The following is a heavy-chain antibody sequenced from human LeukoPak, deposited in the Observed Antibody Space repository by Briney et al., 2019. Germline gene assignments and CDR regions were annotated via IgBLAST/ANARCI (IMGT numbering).Heavy chain of an antibody. D-gene: IGHD5-24*01. CDR1: GGSISSYY. J-gene: IGHJ5*02. Sequence: SETLSLTCTVSGGSISSYYWSWIRQPPGKGLEWIGYIYYSGSTNYNPSLKSRVTISVDTSKNQFSLKLSSVTAADTAVYYCASTIPDGWSRPWGQGTLVTVSS. CDR3: ASTIPDGWSRP. CDR2: IYYSGST. V-gene: IGHV4-59*12.